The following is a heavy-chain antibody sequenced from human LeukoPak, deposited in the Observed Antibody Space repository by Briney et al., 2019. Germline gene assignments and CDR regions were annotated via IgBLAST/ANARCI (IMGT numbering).Heavy chain of an antibody. Sequence: GGSPRLSCVASGFSFTTNWMHWVRQTPGKRLEWVAELNEDGTVKYYVDSVKGRFTISRDNAKNSLYLQMNRLRAEDTGVYFCANVPRSTVSYWGRGTLVTVSS. V-gene: IGHV3-7*01. CDR1: GFSFTTNW. CDR2: LNEDGTVK. J-gene: IGHJ4*02. CDR3: ANVPRSTVSY. D-gene: IGHD1-14*01.